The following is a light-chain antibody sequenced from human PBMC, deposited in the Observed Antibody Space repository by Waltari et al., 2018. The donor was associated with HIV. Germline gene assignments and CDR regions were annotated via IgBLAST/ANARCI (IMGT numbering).Light chain of an antibody. V-gene: IGKV1-5*03. J-gene: IGKJ1*01. CDR2: KAS. CDR3: QQYSNFWT. CDR1: QTIISW. Sequence: DIQMTQSPSTLSASVGDRVTITCRASQTIISWLAWYQQTPGKAPKLLIYKASILESGVPSRFTGSESGTEFTLTINNLQPDDFATYYCQQYSNFWTFGQGTRVEMK.